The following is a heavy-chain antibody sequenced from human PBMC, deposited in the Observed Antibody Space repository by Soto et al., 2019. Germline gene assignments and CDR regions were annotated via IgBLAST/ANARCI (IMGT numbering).Heavy chain of an antibody. CDR3: ATVLFGESQH. V-gene: IGHV4-39*01. J-gene: IGHJ1*01. Sequence: QLQLQESGPGLVKPSETLSLTCTVSGGSISSSSYYWGWIRQPPGKGLECIGSIYYSGSTYYNPSLKSRVTISVDTSKNQFSLKLSSVTAADTAVYYCATVLFGESQHWGQGTLVTVSS. CDR1: GGSISSSSYY. D-gene: IGHD3-10*01. CDR2: IYYSGST.